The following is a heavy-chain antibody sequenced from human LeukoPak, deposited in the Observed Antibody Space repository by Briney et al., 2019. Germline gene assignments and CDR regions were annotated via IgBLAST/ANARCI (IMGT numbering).Heavy chain of an antibody. CDR3: AKTAARAYGSYYYYMDV. D-gene: IGHD3-10*01. Sequence: GGSLRLSCAASGFTFSSYSMNWVRQAPGKGLEWVSYISSSSSTIYYADSVKGRFTISRDNAKNSLYLQMNSLRAEDTAVYYCAKTAARAYGSYYYYMDVWGKGTTVTVSS. V-gene: IGHV3-48*01. CDR2: ISSSSSTI. CDR1: GFTFSSYS. J-gene: IGHJ6*03.